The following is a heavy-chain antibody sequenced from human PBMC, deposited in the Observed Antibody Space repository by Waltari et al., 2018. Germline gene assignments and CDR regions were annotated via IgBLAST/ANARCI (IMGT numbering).Heavy chain of an antibody. V-gene: IGHV4-38-2*01. D-gene: IGHD2-2*02. CDR2: IYHSAST. J-gene: IGHJ4*02. Sequence: QVQLQESGPGLVKPSETLSLTCAVSGYSIRSGYSWGWIRQPPGKALGWIGSIYHSASTYYNPSLKRRVTISVETSKNQFSLKLSSVTAADTAVYYCARYQLLYGSFDYWGQGTLVTVSS. CDR1: GYSIRSGYS. CDR3: ARYQLLYGSFDY.